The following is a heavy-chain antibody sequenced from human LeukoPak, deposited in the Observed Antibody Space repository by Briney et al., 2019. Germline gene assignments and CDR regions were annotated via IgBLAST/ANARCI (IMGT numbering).Heavy chain of an antibody. CDR2: ISSSSSYI. CDR3: ARDYGDYVYGMDV. D-gene: IGHD4-17*01. CDR1: GFTFSSYS. V-gene: IGHV3-21*01. Sequence: PGGSLRLSCAASGFTFSSYSMNWVRQAPGKGLEWVSSISSSSSYIYYADSVKGRFTISRDNAKNSLYPQMNSLRAEDTAVYYCARDYGDYVYGMDVWGQGTTVTVSS. J-gene: IGHJ6*02.